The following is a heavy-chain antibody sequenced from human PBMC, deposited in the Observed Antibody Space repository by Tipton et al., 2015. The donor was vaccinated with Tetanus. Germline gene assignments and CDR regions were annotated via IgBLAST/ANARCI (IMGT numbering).Heavy chain of an antibody. V-gene: IGHV4-39*01. CDR1: GGSITSGGYY. Sequence: TLSLTCTVSGGSITSGGYYWSWIRQHPGKGLEWIGDIYYSGSTYYNSTLKSRVTISLDTSKNRFSLKMTSVTAADTAVYYCARQADNWFDPWGQGTLVAVSS. J-gene: IGHJ5*02. CDR3: ARQADNWFDP. CDR2: IYYSGST.